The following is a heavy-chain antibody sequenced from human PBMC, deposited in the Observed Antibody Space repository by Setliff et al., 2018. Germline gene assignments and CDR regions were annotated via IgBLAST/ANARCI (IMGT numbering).Heavy chain of an antibody. D-gene: IGHD2-15*01. J-gene: IGHJ4*02. V-gene: IGHV1-18*01. Sequence: GASVKVSCKASGYTFTSYGISWVRQAPGQGLEWMGWISAYNGSTNYAQKLQGRVTMATDISTSTAYMELRSLRSDDTAIYYCARGPPEFVVAPAEGKFDYWGQGTLVTVSS. CDR1: GYTFTSYG. CDR3: ARGPPEFVVAPAEGKFDY. CDR2: ISAYNGST.